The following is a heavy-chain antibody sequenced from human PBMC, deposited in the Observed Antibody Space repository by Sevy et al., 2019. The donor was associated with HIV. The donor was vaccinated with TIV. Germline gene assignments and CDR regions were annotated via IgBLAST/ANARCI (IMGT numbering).Heavy chain of an antibody. D-gene: IGHD3-22*01. CDR2: MSAKSGNT. CDR3: ARFLSTGYYRYYAMNV. Sequence: GESLKISCRASGYTFTDYDINWVRQATGQGLEWMGWMSAKSGNTGYVQKFQGRVTMTRDTSISTAYMELSSLRPEDTAVYFCARFLSTGYYRYYAMNVWGQGTTVTVSS. CDR1: GYTFTDYD. V-gene: IGHV1-8*02. J-gene: IGHJ6*02.